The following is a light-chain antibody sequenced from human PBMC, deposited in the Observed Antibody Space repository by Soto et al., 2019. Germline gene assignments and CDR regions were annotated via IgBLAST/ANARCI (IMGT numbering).Light chain of an antibody. CDR3: QPYDNWPPIT. CDR2: GAS. CDR1: QSVSSN. V-gene: IGKV3-15*01. J-gene: IGKJ5*01. Sequence: EIVMSQSPATLSVSPGERATLSCRASQSVSSNLAWYQQKPGQAPRLLIYGASISATGIPARFSGSGSGTEFSLTISSLQSEDFAVYYCQPYDNWPPITFGQGTRLEI.